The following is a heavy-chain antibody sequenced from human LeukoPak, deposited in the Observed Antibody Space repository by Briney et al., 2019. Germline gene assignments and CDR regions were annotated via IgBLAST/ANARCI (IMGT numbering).Heavy chain of an antibody. D-gene: IGHD2-15*01. CDR1: GGTFSSYA. Sequence: GSSVKVSCKASGGTFSSYAISWVRQAPGQGLEWMGRIIPIFGTANYAQKFQGRVTITTDESMSTAYMELSSLRSEDTAVYYCAREGYCSGGSCYFFDYWGQGTLVTVSS. J-gene: IGHJ4*02. CDR2: IIPIFGTA. V-gene: IGHV1-69*05. CDR3: AREGYCSGGSCYFFDY.